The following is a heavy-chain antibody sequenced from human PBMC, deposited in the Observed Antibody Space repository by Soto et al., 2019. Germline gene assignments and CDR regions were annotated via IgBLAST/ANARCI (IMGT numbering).Heavy chain of an antibody. V-gene: IGHV4-39*01. J-gene: IGHJ4*02. CDR2: IYYSGST. Sequence: LSLTCTVSGGSIISSSYYWGWIRQPPGKGLEWIGSIYYSGSTYYNPSLKSRVTISVDTSKNQFSLKLSSVTAADTAVYYCATLHFYGDKRYYFDYWGQGTVVTVSS. CDR1: GGSIISSSYY. CDR3: ATLHFYGDKRYYFDY. D-gene: IGHD4-17*01.